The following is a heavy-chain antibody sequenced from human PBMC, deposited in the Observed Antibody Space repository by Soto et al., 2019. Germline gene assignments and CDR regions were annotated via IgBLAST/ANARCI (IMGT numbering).Heavy chain of an antibody. CDR3: ARADRDIVVVPAAILVGYYGMDV. D-gene: IGHD2-2*01. Sequence: GASVKVSCKASGGTFSSYAISWVRQAPGQGLEWMGGIIPIFGTANYAQKFQGRVTITADESTSTAYMELSSLRSEDTAVYYCARADRDIVVVPAAILVGYYGMDVWGQGTTVTVSS. CDR2: IIPIFGTA. J-gene: IGHJ6*02. V-gene: IGHV1-69*13. CDR1: GGTFSSYA.